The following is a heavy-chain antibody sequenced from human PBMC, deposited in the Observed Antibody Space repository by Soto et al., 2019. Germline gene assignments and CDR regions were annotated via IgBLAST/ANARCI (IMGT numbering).Heavy chain of an antibody. Sequence: QVQLVQSGAEVKKPGSSVKVSCKASGYTFISYGISWVRQAPGQGLEWMGWISAYNDYTNYAQKLQGRVTMATDTSTRIAYLELRSLRPEDTAVYYCAREGYYSGSGSYSPPRYYGMDVWGQGTTVTVSS. D-gene: IGHD3-10*01. CDR1: GYTFISYG. CDR2: ISAYNDYT. J-gene: IGHJ6*02. CDR3: AREGYYSGSGSYSPPRYYGMDV. V-gene: IGHV1-18*01.